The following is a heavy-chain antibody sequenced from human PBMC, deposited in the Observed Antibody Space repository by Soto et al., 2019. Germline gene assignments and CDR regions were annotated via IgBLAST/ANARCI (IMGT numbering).Heavy chain of an antibody. J-gene: IGHJ5*02. CDR2: ISGDGTRT. V-gene: IGHV3-23*01. CDR1: GFNFYNYA. CDR3: VKDLRPNRGWFGP. Sequence: GSLRLSCAASGFNFYNYAITLFRHSPGKGLEWVSGISGDGTRTYYGDSVKGRFTISRDNSKNTVFLQMNSLRAEDTALYYCVKDLRPNRGWFGPWGQGTRVTVSS. D-gene: IGHD3-3*01.